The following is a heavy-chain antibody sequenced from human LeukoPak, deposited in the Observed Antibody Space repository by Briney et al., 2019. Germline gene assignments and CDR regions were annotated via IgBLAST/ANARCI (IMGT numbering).Heavy chain of an antibody. J-gene: IGHJ4*02. D-gene: IGHD6-13*01. CDR3: ARAPEGAAAGTNY. CDR1: GFTFSSYE. CDR2: ISSSGSTI. Sequence: AGGSLRLSCAASGFTFSSYEMNWVRQAPGEGLEWVSYISSSGSTIYYADSVKGRFTISRDNAKNSLYLQMNSLRAEDTAVYYCARAPEGAAAGTNYWGQGTLVTVSS. V-gene: IGHV3-48*03.